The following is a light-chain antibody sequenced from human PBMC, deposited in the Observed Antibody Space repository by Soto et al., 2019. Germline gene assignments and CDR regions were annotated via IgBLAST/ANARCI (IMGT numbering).Light chain of an antibody. CDR3: QQRSNWPPIT. CDR1: QSVSSY. Sequence: EIVLTQSPAPHSISPGERSTLSCTASQSVSSYLAWYQQKPGQAPRLLIYDASNRATGIPARFSGSGSGTDFTLTISSLEPEDFAVYYCQQRSNWPPITFGQGTRLEI. V-gene: IGKV3-11*01. J-gene: IGKJ5*01. CDR2: DAS.